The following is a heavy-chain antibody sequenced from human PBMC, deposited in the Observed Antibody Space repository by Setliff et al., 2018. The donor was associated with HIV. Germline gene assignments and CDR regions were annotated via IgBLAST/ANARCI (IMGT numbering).Heavy chain of an antibody. J-gene: IGHJ4*02. CDR3: VKSGSWDIRGWLH. V-gene: IGHV3-23*01. Sequence: PGGSLSLSCAAYGFSFSSYAMSWVRQAPGKGLEWVSGIGGSGGSTYYADSVNGRFTISRDYSKNMVYLQVSSLRAEDSAVYYCVKSGSWDIRGWLHWGQGTPVTVSS. CDR1: GFSFSSYA. CDR2: IGGSGGST. D-gene: IGHD6-19*01.